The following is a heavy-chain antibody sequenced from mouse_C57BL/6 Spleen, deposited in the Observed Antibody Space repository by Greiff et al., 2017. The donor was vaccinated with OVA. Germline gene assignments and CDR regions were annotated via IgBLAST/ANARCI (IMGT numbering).Heavy chain of an antibody. V-gene: IGHV1-26*01. Sequence: VQLQQSGPELVKPGASVKISCKASGYTFTDYYMNWVKQSHGKSLEWIGDINPNNGGTSYNQKFKGKATLTVDKSSSTAYMELRSLTSEDSAVYYCARSGYGSSYEYFDYWGQGTTLTVSS. J-gene: IGHJ2*01. CDR2: INPNNGGT. CDR3: ARSGYGSSYEYFDY. D-gene: IGHD1-1*01. CDR1: GYTFTDYY.